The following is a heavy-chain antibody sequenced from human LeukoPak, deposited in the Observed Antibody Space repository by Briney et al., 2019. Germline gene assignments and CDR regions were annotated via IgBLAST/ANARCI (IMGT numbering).Heavy chain of an antibody. CDR1: GYTFTSYD. CDR2: MNPNSGNT. CDR3: ARADSITSFGVVISYYYYYMDV. J-gene: IGHJ6*03. V-gene: IGHV1-8*01. Sequence: ASVKVSCKAYGYTFTSYDINWVRQATGQGLEWMGWMNPNSGNTGYAQKFQGRVTMTRNTSISTAYMELSSLRSEDTAVYYCARADSITSFGVVISYYYYYMDVWGKGTTVTVSS. D-gene: IGHD3-3*01.